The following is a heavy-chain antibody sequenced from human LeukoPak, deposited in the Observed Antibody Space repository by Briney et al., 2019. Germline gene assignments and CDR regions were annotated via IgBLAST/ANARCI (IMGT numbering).Heavy chain of an antibody. Sequence: PSGTLSLTCAVSGGSISSSDWWSWVRPPPGRGLEWIGYIYRSEDTNYNPSLKSRVTMSVDKSKNQFSLKLSSVTAADTAIYYCARDPHCSSTNCPFDYWGQGTLVIVSS. J-gene: IGHJ4*02. CDR2: IYRSEDT. CDR3: ARDPHCSSTNCPFDY. V-gene: IGHV4-4*02. CDR1: GGSISSSDW. D-gene: IGHD2-2*01.